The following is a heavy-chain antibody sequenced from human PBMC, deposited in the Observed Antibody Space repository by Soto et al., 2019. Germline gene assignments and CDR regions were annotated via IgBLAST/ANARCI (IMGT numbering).Heavy chain of an antibody. CDR2: FSLSGTT. Sequence: SETLSLTCTVSGASITGSSYWSWIRQPAGKGLEWIGRFSLSGTTSYNPSLRSRVTMSADVSKNQFSLRLTSVTAADTALYYRARGMTPPGAPAWYYFDSWGQGTLVTVSS. V-gene: IGHV4-4*07. J-gene: IGHJ4*02. D-gene: IGHD2-8*02. CDR3: ARGMTPPGAPAWYYFDS. CDR1: GASITGSSY.